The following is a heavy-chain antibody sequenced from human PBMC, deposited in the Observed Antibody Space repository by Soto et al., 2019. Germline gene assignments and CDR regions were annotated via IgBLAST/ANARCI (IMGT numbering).Heavy chain of an antibody. V-gene: IGHV3-13*01. Sequence: EVQLVESGGGLVQPGGSLRLSCAASGFPFSSYDMHWVRQATGKGLEWVSAIGTAGDTYYPGSVKGRFTISRENAKNSLYLQMNSLRAGDTAVYYCARGVVPRGWFDPWGQGTLVTVSS. CDR1: GFPFSSYD. CDR2: IGTAGDT. J-gene: IGHJ5*02. CDR3: ARGVVPRGWFDP. D-gene: IGHD3-3*01.